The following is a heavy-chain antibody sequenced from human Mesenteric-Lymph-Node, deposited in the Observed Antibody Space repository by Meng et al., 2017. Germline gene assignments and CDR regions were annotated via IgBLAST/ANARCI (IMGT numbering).Heavy chain of an antibody. CDR2: ISYDGSNK. D-gene: IGHD6-19*01. CDR1: GFTFSSYA. CDR3: AKDKKGYSSGWPSDY. J-gene: IGHJ4*02. Sequence: GESLKISCAASGFTFSSYAMHWVRQAPGKGLEWVAVISYDGSNKYYADSVKGRFTISRDNSKNTLYLQMNSLRAEDTAVYYCAKDKKGYSSGWPSDYWGQGTLVTVSS. V-gene: IGHV3-30*04.